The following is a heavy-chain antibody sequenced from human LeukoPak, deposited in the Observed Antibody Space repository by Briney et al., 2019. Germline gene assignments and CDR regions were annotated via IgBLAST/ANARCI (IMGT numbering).Heavy chain of an antibody. Sequence: GGSLRFSCAASGFTFSTSWMTWVRQAPGKGLEWVANIKQDGSETYYVDSVEGRFTISRDNAKNSPYLQMNSLRAEDTAVYHCARKLYYYDSSAAGWFDPWGQGTLVTVSS. J-gene: IGHJ5*02. CDR1: GFTFSTSW. V-gene: IGHV3-7*01. D-gene: IGHD3-22*01. CDR3: ARKLYYYDSSAAGWFDP. CDR2: IKQDGSET.